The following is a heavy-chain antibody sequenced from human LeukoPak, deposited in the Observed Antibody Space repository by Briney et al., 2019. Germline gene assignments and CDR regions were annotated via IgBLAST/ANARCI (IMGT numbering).Heavy chain of an antibody. CDR1: GYTFTGYY. Sequence: ASVKVSCKASGYTFTGYYMHWVRQAPGQGLEWMGWINPNSGGTNYAQKFQGRVTISVDTSKNQFSLKLSSVTAADTAVYYCARGLGWAKKFDYWGQGTLVTVSS. CDR2: INPNSGGT. CDR3: ARGLGWAKKFDY. D-gene: IGHD6-19*01. V-gene: IGHV1-2*02. J-gene: IGHJ4*02.